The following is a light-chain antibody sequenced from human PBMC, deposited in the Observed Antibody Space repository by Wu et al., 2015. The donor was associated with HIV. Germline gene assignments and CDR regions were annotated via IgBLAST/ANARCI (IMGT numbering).Light chain of an antibody. Sequence: IRMTQFPSSLSASTGDRVTITCRASQDISDSLAWYQQKPGEAPKLVISGASTLQSGFPSRFSGSGSGTQFTLTIDCLQSEDFASYYCQHYYNYPRSFGQGTRLEIK. J-gene: IGKJ2*01. CDR2: GAS. V-gene: IGKV1-8*01. CDR1: QDISDS. CDR3: QHYYNYPRS.